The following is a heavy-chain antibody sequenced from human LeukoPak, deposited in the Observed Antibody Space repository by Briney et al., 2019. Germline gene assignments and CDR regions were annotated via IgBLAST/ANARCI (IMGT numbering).Heavy chain of an antibody. Sequence: PGGSLRLSCAASGFPFSSYSMNWVRPAPGKGLDGGSSISSSSSYIYYADSVKGRFTISRDNAKNSLYLQMNSLRAEHTAVYYCARDIRGSARPFDYRGQGTLVTVSS. V-gene: IGHV3-21*01. D-gene: IGHD3-10*01. CDR2: ISSSSSYI. CDR3: ARDIRGSARPFDY. J-gene: IGHJ4*02. CDR1: GFPFSSYS.